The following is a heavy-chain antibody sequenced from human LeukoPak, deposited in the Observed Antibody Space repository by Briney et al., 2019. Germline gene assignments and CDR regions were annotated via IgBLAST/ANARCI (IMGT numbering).Heavy chain of an antibody. V-gene: IGHV4-59*01. D-gene: IGHD6-13*01. Sequence: SGTLSLTCSVSGGSISSYYWSWIRQPPGKGLEWIGYIYYSGSTNYNPSLKSRVTISVDTSKNQFSLKLSSVTAADTAVYYCARCAAAEGAFDIWGQGTMVTVSS. CDR1: GGSISSYY. J-gene: IGHJ3*02. CDR2: IYYSGST. CDR3: ARCAAAEGAFDI.